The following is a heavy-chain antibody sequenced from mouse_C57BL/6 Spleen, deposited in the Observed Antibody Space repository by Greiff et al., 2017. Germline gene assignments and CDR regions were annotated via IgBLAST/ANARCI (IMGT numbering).Heavy chain of an antibody. Sequence: EVQLQQSGPELVKPGASVKISCKASGYSFTGYYMHWVKQSSEKSLEWIGEINPSTGGTSYNQKFKGKATLTVDKSSSTAYMQLKSLTSEDSAVYYCARGGNYNFDYWGQGTTLTVSS. V-gene: IGHV1-43*01. CDR2: INPSTGGT. J-gene: IGHJ2*01. CDR1: GYSFTGYY. D-gene: IGHD2-1*01. CDR3: ARGGNYNFDY.